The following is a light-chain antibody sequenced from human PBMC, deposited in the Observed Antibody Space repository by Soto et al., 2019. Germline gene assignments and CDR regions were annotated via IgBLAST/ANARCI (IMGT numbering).Light chain of an antibody. J-gene: IGLJ2*01. CDR1: SSNIGSNT. CDR2: SNN. CDR3: AAWADSRNRVL. V-gene: IGLV1-44*01. Sequence: QSVLTQPPSASGTPGQRVTISCSGSSSNIGSNTVNWYQQLPGTAPKLLIYSNNQRPSGVPDRFSGSKSGTSASLAISGLQLWDEAEYYCAAWADSRNRVLFGRGTTLPVL.